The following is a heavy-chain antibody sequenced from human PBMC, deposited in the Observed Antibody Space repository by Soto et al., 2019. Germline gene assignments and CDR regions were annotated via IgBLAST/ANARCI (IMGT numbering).Heavy chain of an antibody. D-gene: IGHD1-26*01. CDR2: IYWDDDK. J-gene: IGHJ3*02. V-gene: IGHV2-5*02. CDR1: GFSLSTSGVG. Sequence: SGPTLVKPTQTLTLTCTFSGFSLSTSGVGVGWIRQSPGKALEWLALIYWDDDKRYSPSLKSRLTITKDTSKNQVVLTMTNMDPVDTATYYCAHRLLLDSGSYDAFDIWGQGTMVTVSS. CDR3: AHRLLLDSGSYDAFDI.